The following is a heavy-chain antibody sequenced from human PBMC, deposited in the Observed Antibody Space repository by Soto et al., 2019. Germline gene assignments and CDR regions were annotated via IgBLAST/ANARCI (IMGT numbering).Heavy chain of an antibody. Sequence: SETLSLTCTVSGGSISSYYWSWIRQPPGKGLEWIGYIYYSGSTNYNPSLRSRVTISVDTSKNELSLRLSSVTAADTAVYYCARHRFPGSGYDYWGQGMLVTVSS. J-gene: IGHJ4*02. CDR2: IYYSGST. D-gene: IGHD6-19*01. V-gene: IGHV4-59*08. CDR3: ARHRFPGSGYDY. CDR1: GGSISSYY.